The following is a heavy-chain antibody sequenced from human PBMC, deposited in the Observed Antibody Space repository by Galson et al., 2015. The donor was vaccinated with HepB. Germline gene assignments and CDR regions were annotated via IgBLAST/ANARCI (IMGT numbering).Heavy chain of an antibody. CDR1: GFTVSSNY. CDR3: ASDGPNSGGWYVY. CDR2: IYSGGET. D-gene: IGHD6-19*01. V-gene: IGHV3-53*01. Sequence: SLRLSCAASGFTVSSNYMTWVRQAPGRGLEWVSSIYSGGETYYADSVKGRFATSRDNSKNMLYLQMNSLRAEDTAVYYCASDGPNSGGWYVYWGQGALVTVSS. J-gene: IGHJ4*02.